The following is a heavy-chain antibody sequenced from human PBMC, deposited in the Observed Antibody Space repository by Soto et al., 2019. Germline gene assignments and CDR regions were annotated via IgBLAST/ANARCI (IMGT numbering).Heavy chain of an antibody. Sequence: SETLSLTCTVSGGSISSYYWSWIRQPPGKGLEWIGYIYYSGSTYYNPSLKSRVTISVDTSKNQFSLKLSSVTAADTAVYYCARQEQWLASGAWFDPWGQGTLVTVSS. CDR1: GGSISSYY. J-gene: IGHJ5*02. CDR2: IYYSGST. V-gene: IGHV4-59*04. CDR3: ARQEQWLASGAWFDP. D-gene: IGHD6-19*01.